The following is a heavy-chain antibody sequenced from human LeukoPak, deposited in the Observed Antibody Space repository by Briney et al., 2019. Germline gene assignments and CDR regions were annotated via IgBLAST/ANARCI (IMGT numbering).Heavy chain of an antibody. CDR1: GDSINSRHYY. CDR3: ARQLIQPRAFDS. D-gene: IGHD3-16*01. Sequence: SETLSLTCNVCGDSINSRHYYWAWIRQPPGKGLEWIGSMYYSGGAYCHPSLKSRATIFVDTSNNHFSLKLRSVTAADTAVYYCARQLIQPRAFDSWGQGTLVTVSS. CDR2: MYYSGGA. V-gene: IGHV4-39*01. J-gene: IGHJ4*02.